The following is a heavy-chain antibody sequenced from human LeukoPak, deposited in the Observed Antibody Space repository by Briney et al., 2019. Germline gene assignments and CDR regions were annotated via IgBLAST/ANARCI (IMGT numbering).Heavy chain of an antibody. V-gene: IGHV4-59*01. CDR3: ARGSIAAAGTEVLSA. CDR1: GGSISSYY. CDR2: IYYSGST. D-gene: IGHD6-13*01. Sequence: SETLSLTCTVSGGSISSYYWSWIRQPPGKGLEWIGYIYYSGSTNYNPSLKSRVTISVDTSKNQFSLKLSSVTAADTAVYYCARGSIAAAGTEVLSAWGQGTLVTVSS. J-gene: IGHJ5*02.